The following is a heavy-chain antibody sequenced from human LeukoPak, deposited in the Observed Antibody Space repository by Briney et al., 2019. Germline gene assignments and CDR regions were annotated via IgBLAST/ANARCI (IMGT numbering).Heavy chain of an antibody. D-gene: IGHD2-2*01. J-gene: IGHJ4*02. CDR3: VRAAPGDCSSTSCSLFDN. CDR2: ISISGDGT. Sequence: GGSLRLSRAGSVFTFNNYAMSWVRQTSRKGREGVSTISISGDGTYYAEPVKGRFTMSRDKSKNTLYLQMSSLRAEDTAVYYCVRAAPGDCSSTSCSLFDNWGQGILVTVSS. V-gene: IGHV3-23*01. CDR1: VFTFNNYA.